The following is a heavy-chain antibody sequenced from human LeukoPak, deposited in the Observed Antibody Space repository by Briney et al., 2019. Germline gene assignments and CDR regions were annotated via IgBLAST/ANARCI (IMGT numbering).Heavy chain of an antibody. J-gene: IGHJ5*02. D-gene: IGHD5-12*01. CDR3: ARVGGYDTFNWFDP. V-gene: IGHV1-69*05. Sequence: EASVKVSCXASGGTFSSYAISWVRQAPGQGLEWMGGIIPIFGTANYAQKFQGRVTVTTDESTSTAYMELSSLRSEDTAVYYCARVGGYDTFNWFDPWGQGTLVTVSS. CDR1: GGTFSSYA. CDR2: IIPIFGTA.